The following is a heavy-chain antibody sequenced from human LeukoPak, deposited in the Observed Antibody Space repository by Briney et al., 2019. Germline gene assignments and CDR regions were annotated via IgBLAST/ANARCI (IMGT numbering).Heavy chain of an antibody. J-gene: IGHJ6*02. Sequence: GASVKVSCKASGYTFTSYDINWVRQATGQGLEWMGWMNPNSGNTGYAQKFQGRVTMTRNTSISTAYMELSSLRSEDTAVYYCARDTAAAGTGYYYGMDVWGQGTTVTVSS. CDR3: ARDTAAAGTGYYYGMDV. CDR2: MNPNSGNT. V-gene: IGHV1-8*01. CDR1: GYTFTSYD. D-gene: IGHD6-13*01.